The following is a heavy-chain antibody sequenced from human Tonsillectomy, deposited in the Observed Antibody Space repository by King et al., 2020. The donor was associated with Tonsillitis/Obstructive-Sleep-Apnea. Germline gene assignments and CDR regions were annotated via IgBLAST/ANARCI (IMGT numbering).Heavy chain of an antibody. CDR3: AGRDYGDYDDY. V-gene: IGHV4-39*01. Sequence: QLQESGPGLVKPSETLSLTCTVSGGSISSSSYYWGWSGQPPGKGLEWIGSIYYSGSTYYNPSLKSRVTISVDTSKNQFSLKLSSVTAADTAVYYCAGRDYGDYDDYWGQGTLVTVSS. J-gene: IGHJ4*02. CDR2: IYYSGST. D-gene: IGHD4-17*01. CDR1: GGSISSSSYY.